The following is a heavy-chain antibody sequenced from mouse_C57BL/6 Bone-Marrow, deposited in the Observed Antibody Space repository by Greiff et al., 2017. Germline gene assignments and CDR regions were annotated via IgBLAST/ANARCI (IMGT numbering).Heavy chain of an antibody. J-gene: IGHJ3*01. Sequence: EVQGVESGGDLVKPGGSLKLSCAASGFTFSSYGMSWVRQTPDKRLEWVATISSGGSYTYYPDSVKGRFTISRDNAKNTLYLQMSSLKSEDTAMYYCARQRLLDSSGPWFAYWGQGTLVTVSA. CDR1: GFTFSSYG. CDR3: ARQRLLDSSGPWFAY. CDR2: ISSGGSYT. D-gene: IGHD3-2*02. V-gene: IGHV5-6*01.